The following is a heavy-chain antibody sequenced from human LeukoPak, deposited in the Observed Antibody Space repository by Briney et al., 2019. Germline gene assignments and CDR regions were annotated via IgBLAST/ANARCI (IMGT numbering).Heavy chain of an antibody. V-gene: IGHV3-23*01. CDR1: GFTFSIYA. J-gene: IGHJ3*02. D-gene: IGHD3-10*01. Sequence: GGSLRLSCAASGFTFSIYAMSWVRQAPGKGLEWVSTSGSGGSTYYAESVKGRFTISRDNAKNSLYLQMSSLRVEDTALYYCAKDSYGGTGSYYLYSFDMWGQGTMVTVSS. CDR2: SGSGGST. CDR3: AKDSYGGTGSYYLYSFDM.